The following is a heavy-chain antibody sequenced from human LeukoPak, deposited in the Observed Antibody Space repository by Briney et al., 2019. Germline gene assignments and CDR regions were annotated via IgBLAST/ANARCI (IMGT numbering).Heavy chain of an antibody. Sequence: GGSLRLSCIGTGFTFSSDAMGWVRQAPGKGLEWVSGISGSGGSTYYAHSVKGRFTISRDNSKNTLYLQMNSLRVEDTAVYYCAKDRGRTWVQVANWGQGTLVTVSS. J-gene: IGHJ4*02. CDR1: GFTFSSDA. V-gene: IGHV3-23*01. CDR3: AKDRGRTWVQVAN. CDR2: ISGSGGST. D-gene: IGHD2-15*01.